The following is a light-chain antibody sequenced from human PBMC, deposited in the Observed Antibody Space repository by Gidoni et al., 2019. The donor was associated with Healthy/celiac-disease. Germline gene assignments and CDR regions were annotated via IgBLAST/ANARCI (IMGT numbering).Light chain of an antibody. CDR2: DAS. V-gene: IGKV1-33*01. CDR1: QDISNY. Sequence: DIQMTKSPSSLSASVGDRVTITCQASQDISNYLNWYQQKPGKAPKLLIDDASNLETGVPSRFSGSGSGTDFTFTISSLQPEDIATYYCQQYDNLLLTFGGGTKVEIK. CDR3: QQYDNLLLT. J-gene: IGKJ4*01.